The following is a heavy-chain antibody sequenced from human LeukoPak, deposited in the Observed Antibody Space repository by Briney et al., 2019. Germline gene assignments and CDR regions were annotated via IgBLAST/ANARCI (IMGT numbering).Heavy chain of an antibody. D-gene: IGHD6-6*01. Sequence: RTGGSLRLSCAASGFTFSSYSMNWVRQAPGKGLEWIGSIYYSGSTNYNPSLKSRVTISVDTSKNQFSLKLSSATAADTAVFYCARIVESSSSQYYYYMDVWGKGTTVTVSS. CDR1: GFTFSSYS. CDR2: IYYSGST. CDR3: ARIVESSSSQYYYYMDV. J-gene: IGHJ6*03. V-gene: IGHV4-34*01.